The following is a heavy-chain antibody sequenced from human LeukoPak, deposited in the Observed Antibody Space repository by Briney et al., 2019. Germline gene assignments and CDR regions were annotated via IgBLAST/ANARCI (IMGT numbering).Heavy chain of an antibody. CDR3: ARAWSYSTGWYNY. Sequence: GGSLRLSCAASGFSFSTYWMSWVRQAPGKGLEWVANIKQDGSEKYYVDSVKGRFTISKDNAKNSLYLQMNSLRVEDTAVYYCARAWSYSTGWYNYWGQGTLVTVSS. CDR1: GFSFSTYW. V-gene: IGHV3-7*04. D-gene: IGHD6-19*01. J-gene: IGHJ4*02. CDR2: IKQDGSEK.